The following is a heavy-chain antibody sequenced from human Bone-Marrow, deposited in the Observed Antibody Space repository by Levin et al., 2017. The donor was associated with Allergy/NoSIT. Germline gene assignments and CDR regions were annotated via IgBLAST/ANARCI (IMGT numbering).Heavy chain of an antibody. J-gene: IGHJ4*02. CDR1: GGSFSGYY. D-gene: IGHD6-13*01. V-gene: IGHV4-34*01. Sequence: PSETLSLTCAVYGGSFSGYYWSWIRQPPGKGLEWIGEINHSGSTNYNPSLKSRVTISVDTSKNQFSLKLSSVTAADTAVYYCARGGPRLGVGIAAPFDYWGQGTLVTVSS. CDR3: ARGGPRLGVGIAAPFDY. CDR2: INHSGST.